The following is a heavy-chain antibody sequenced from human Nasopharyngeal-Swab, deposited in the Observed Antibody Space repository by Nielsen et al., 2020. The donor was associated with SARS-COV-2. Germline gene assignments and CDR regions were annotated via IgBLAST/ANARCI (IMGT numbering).Heavy chain of an antibody. CDR2: IYYSGST. Sequence: SETLSLTCTVSGGSINSSSYYWGWIRQPPGKGLEWIGSIYYSGSTYYNPSLESRVIISVDTSKNQFSLKLSSVTAADTAVYYCAISGWYYAFDIWGQGTMVTVSS. J-gene: IGHJ3*02. V-gene: IGHV4-39*07. CDR1: GGSINSSSYY. D-gene: IGHD6-19*01. CDR3: AISGWYYAFDI.